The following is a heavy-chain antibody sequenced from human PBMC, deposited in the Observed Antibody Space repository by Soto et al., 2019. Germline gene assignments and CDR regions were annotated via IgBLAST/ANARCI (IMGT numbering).Heavy chain of an antibody. D-gene: IGHD6-19*01. V-gene: IGHV1-69*06. CDR1: GGTFSSYA. CDR2: IIPIFGTA. Sequence: QVQLVQSGAEVKKPGSSVKVSCKASGGTFSSYAISWVRQAPGQGLEWMGGIIPIFGTANYAQKFQGRVTITAAKSTSTAYMELSSLRSEDTAVYYCARGKYSSGWKGYYFDYWGQGTLVTVSS. CDR3: ARGKYSSGWKGYYFDY. J-gene: IGHJ4*02.